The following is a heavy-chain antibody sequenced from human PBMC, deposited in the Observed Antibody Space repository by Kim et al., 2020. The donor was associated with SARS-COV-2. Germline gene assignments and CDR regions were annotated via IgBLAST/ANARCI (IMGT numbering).Heavy chain of an antibody. CDR3: ARDSPYYDFWSGYYQGYFDY. D-gene: IGHD3-3*01. Sequence: SETLSLTCTVSGGSISSYYWSWIRQPAGKGLEWIGRIYTSGSTNYNPSLKSRVTMSVDTSKNQFSLKLSSVTAADTAVYYCARDSPYYDFWSGYYQGYFDYWGQGTLVTVSS. V-gene: IGHV4-4*07. J-gene: IGHJ4*02. CDR1: GGSISSYY. CDR2: IYTSGST.